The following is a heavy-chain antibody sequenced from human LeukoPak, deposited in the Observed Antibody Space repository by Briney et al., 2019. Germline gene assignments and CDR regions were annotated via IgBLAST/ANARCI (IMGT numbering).Heavy chain of an antibody. CDR3: AREYGDYRCDAFDI. CDR2: INTNTGNP. CDR1: GYTFTSYA. V-gene: IGHV7-4-1*02. J-gene: IGHJ3*02. D-gene: IGHD4-17*01. Sequence: ASVTVTCKASGYTFTSYAMNWVRQAPAQGLEWMGLINTNTGNPTYAQGFTGRFVCSLDTSISTAYLQISSLKAEDTAVYYCAREYGDYRCDAFDIWGQGTMVTVSS.